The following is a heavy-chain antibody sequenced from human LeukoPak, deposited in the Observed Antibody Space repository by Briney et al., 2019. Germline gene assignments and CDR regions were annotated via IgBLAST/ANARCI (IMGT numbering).Heavy chain of an antibody. CDR3: ATTLRTRGTWYFDL. J-gene: IGHJ2*01. V-gene: IGHV3-11*04. D-gene: IGHD1-1*01. Sequence: GGSLRLSCTTSGFTFTDYWMTWVRQAPGKGLEWVSYISSSGYTKYYADSLKGRFTISRDNAKKTLYLQINSLRAEDTAVYYCATTLRTRGTWYFDLWGRGTLVTVSS. CDR2: ISSSGYTK. CDR1: GFTFTDYW.